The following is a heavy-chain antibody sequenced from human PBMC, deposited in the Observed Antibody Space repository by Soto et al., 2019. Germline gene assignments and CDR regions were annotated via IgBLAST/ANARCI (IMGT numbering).Heavy chain of an antibody. CDR3: ARDSREGTGHFDY. CDR1: GFTFSSYS. J-gene: IGHJ4*02. CDR2: ISSSSSTI. Sequence: GGSLRLSCAASGFTFSSYSMNWVRQAPGKGLEWVSYISSSSSTIYYADSVKGRFTISRDNAKNSLYLQMNSLRAEETAVYYCARDSREGTGHFDYWGQGTLVTVSS. V-gene: IGHV3-48*01.